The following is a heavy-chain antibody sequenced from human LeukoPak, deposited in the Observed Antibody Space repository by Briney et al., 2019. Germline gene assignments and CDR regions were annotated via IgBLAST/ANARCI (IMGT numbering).Heavy chain of an antibody. D-gene: IGHD3/OR15-3a*01. V-gene: IGHV3-74*01. CDR3: VRDGPFYFDY. CDR2: INTDGTYT. Sequence: GGAPRLSLGAPGFTLSKYLMGWGRPAPGGGLVWVSHINTDGTYTTSADSVKGRFTISRDNAKNTLYLQMNSLKAEDTAVYFCVRDGPFYFDYWGQGTLVTVSS. J-gene: IGHJ4*02. CDR1: GFTLSKYL.